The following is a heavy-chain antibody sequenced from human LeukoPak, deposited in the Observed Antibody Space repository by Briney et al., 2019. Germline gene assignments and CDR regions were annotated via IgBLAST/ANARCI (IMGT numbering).Heavy chain of an antibody. CDR1: GYTFTGYY. CDR3: ARGRYSGYGMDV. V-gene: IGHV1-8*02. Sequence: ASVKVSCKASGYTFTGYYMHWVRQAPGQGLEWMGWMNPNSGNTGYAQKFQGRVTMTGNTSINTAYMELNSLRSEDTAVYYCARGRYSGYGMDVWGQGTTVTVSS. CDR2: MNPNSGNT. D-gene: IGHD5-12*01. J-gene: IGHJ6*02.